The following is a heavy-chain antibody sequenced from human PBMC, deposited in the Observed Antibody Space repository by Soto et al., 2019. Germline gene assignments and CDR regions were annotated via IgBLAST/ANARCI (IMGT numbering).Heavy chain of an antibody. J-gene: IGHJ1*01. D-gene: IGHD3-22*01. CDR1: GGSISSSNW. CDR2: IYHSGST. CDR3: ARTYYYDSSGYRSSGYFQH. V-gene: IGHV4-4*02. Sequence: SETLSLTCAVSGGSISSSNWWSWVRQPPGKGLEWIGEIYHSGSTNYNPSLKSRVTISVDKSKNQFSLKLSSVTAADTAVYYCARTYYYDSSGYRSSGYFQHWGQGTLVTVSS.